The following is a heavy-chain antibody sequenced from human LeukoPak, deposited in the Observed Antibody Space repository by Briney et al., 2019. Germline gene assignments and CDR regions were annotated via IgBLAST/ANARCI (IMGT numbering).Heavy chain of an antibody. CDR1: GGTFSSYA. J-gene: IGHJ3*02. V-gene: IGHV1-69*13. D-gene: IGHD3-22*01. CDR3: ASKIRYYDSSGYYTHDAFDI. CDR2: IIPIFGAA. Sequence: SVKVSCKASGGTFSSYAISWVRQAPGQGLEWMGGIIPIFGAANYAQKFQGRVTITADESTSTAYMELSSLRSEDTAVYYCASKIRYYDSSGYYTHDAFDIWGQGTMDTVSS.